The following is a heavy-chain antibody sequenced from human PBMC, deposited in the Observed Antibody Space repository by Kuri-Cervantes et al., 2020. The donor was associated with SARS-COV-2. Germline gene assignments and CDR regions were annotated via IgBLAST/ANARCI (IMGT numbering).Heavy chain of an antibody. Sequence: GGSLRLSCAASGFTFSPYGMQWVRQAPGKGLEWVAVISYDGSNKYYADSVKGRFTISRDNSKNTLYLQMNSLRAEDTAVYYCARSARAAGTYYYYGMDVWGQGTTVTGSS. CDR2: ISYDGSNK. CDR1: GFTFSPYG. J-gene: IGHJ6*02. V-gene: IGHV3-30*03. D-gene: IGHD6-13*01. CDR3: ARSARAAGTYYYYGMDV.